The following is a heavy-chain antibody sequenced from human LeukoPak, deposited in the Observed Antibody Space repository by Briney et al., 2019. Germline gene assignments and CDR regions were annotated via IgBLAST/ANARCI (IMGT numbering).Heavy chain of an antibody. J-gene: IGHJ3*01. V-gene: IGHV4-39*01. CDR3: ARLYYFSTSGYNAFDV. D-gene: IGHD2/OR15-2a*01. CDR2: VSYSGGT. Sequence: SETLSLTCTVSGDSIISSTSYWGWARLSPGKGLEWIGNVSYSGGTYYNPSLKSRVTLSVDTSKNRFYLRLSSVTAADTSTYYCARLYYFSTSGYNAFDVWGQGTMVAVSS. CDR1: GDSIISSTSY.